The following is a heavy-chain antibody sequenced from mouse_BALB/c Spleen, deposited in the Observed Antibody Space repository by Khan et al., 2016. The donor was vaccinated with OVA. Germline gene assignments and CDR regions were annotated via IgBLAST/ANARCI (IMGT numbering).Heavy chain of an antibody. V-gene: IGHV2-9-2*01. D-gene: IGHD1-1*01. J-gene: IGHJ1*01. CDR2: IWTGGGT. CDR3: VRRGNYYGSVYWYFDV. CDR1: GFSLTNYD. Sequence: VQLQESGPGLVAPSQSLSITCTVSGFSLTNYDISWMRQTPGKGLEWLGVIWTGGGTNYNSVFMSRLSITKDNSKSQVFLKMNSLQTDDTAIYYCVRRGNYYGSVYWYFDVWGAGTTVTVSS.